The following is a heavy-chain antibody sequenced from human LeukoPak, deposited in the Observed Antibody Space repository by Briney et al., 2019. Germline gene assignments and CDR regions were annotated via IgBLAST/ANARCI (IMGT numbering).Heavy chain of an antibody. J-gene: IGHJ4*02. Sequence: SVKVSCKASGGTFSSYAISWVRQAPGQGLEWMGGIIPIFGTANYAQKFQGRVTMTRDTSTSTVYMELSSLRSEDTAVYYCARESIAARQLDYWGQGTLVTVSS. V-gene: IGHV1-69*05. D-gene: IGHD6-6*01. CDR2: IIPIFGTA. CDR3: ARESIAARQLDY. CDR1: GGTFSSYA.